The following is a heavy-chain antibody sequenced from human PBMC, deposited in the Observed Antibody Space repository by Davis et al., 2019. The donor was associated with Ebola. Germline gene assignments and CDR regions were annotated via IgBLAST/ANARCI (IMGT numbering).Heavy chain of an antibody. CDR2: FDPEDGET. Sequence: ASVKVSCKVSGYTLTELSMHWVRQAPGKGLEWMGGFDPEDGETIYAQKFQGRVTMTEDTSTDTAYMELSSLRSEDTAVYYCATFPDGDYGLDIWGQGTMVTVSS. V-gene: IGHV1-24*01. CDR3: ATFPDGDYGLDI. J-gene: IGHJ3*02. D-gene: IGHD4-17*01. CDR1: GYTLTELS.